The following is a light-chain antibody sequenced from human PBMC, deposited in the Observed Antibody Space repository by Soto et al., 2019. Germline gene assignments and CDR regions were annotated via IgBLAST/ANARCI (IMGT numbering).Light chain of an antibody. CDR2: RNN. V-gene: IGLV1-47*01. J-gene: IGLJ1*01. Sequence: QSVLTQPPSASGTPGQRVTISCFGSSSNIGSNYVYWYQQLPGTAPKLLIYRNNQRPSGVPDRFSGSKSGTSASLAISGLRSEDEADYYCAAWDDSLSANYVFGTGTKVTVL. CDR3: AAWDDSLSANYV. CDR1: SSNIGSNY.